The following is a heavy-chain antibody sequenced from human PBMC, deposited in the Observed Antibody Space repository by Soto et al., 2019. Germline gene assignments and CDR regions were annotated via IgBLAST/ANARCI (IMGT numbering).Heavy chain of an antibody. J-gene: IGHJ5*02. V-gene: IGHV5-51*01. D-gene: IGHD6-25*01. CDR3: ARSGYSTDICWFRP. CDR1: GYRFINYW. Sequence: VPLRVSCKASGYRFINYWCGWVIQMTGKGLEWMGIIYPGDSDTRYSPSFQGQVTISADKSISTAYLQWSSLKASDSAMYYCARSGYSTDICWFRPWGQGTLVTVSS. CDR2: IYPGDSDT.